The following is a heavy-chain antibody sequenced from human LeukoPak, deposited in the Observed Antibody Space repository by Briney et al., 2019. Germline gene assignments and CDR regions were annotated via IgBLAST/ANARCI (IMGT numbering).Heavy chain of an antibody. CDR1: GGSISSSSYY. CDR2: IYYTGTT. V-gene: IGHV4-39*07. D-gene: IGHD4-17*01. Sequence: PSETLSLTCTVSGGSISSSSYYWGWIRQPPGKGLEWIGTIYYTGTTYYNPSLKSRVTISVDTSQSQFSLKLTSVTAADTAVYYCARGLRVTTNYFDYWGQGTLVSVSS. CDR3: ARGLRVTTNYFDY. J-gene: IGHJ4*02.